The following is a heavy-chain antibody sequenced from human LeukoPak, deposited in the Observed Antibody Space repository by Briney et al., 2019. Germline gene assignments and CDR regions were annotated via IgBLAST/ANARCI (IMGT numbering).Heavy chain of an antibody. J-gene: IGHJ3*02. D-gene: IGHD2-2*01. Sequence: GGSLRLSCAASGFTFSDYYMSWIRQAPGKGLEWVSYISSSGSTIYYADSVKGRFTISRDNAKNSLYLQMNSLRAEDTAVYYCARDFAVVVPAATPGAFDIWGQGTMVTVSS. V-gene: IGHV3-11*04. CDR3: ARDFAVVVPAATPGAFDI. CDR1: GFTFSDYY. CDR2: ISSSGSTI.